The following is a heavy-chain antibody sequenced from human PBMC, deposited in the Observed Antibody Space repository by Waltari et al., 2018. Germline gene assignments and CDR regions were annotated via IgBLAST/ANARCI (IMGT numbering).Heavy chain of an antibody. D-gene: IGHD3-22*01. V-gene: IGHV3-30*04. CDR1: EFTFSSYA. Sequence: QVQLVESGGDVVQPGRSLRLSCAASEFTFSSYAMHWVRKAPGKGLEGVAVISYNERNIFYGDSVKCRFTISRDNSRKTLYLQMNSLRTEDTAVYYCARDYCDRTNCHGMDVWGQGTTVTVSS. CDR2: ISYNERNI. J-gene: IGHJ6*02. CDR3: ARDYCDRTNCHGMDV.